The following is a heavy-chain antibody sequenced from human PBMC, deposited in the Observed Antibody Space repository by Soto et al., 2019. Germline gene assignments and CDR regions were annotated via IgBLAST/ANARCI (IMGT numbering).Heavy chain of an antibody. D-gene: IGHD2-15*01. CDR3: ARDSSGGDAYPDY. CDR1: GFSFSSYG. Sequence: ESGGGVVQPGRSLRLSCAASGFSFSSYGMHWVRQAPGKGLEWVAVIWYDESHRYFADSVKGRFTISRDSSKKTLSLQMSSLRAEDTAVYYCARDSSGGDAYPDYWGQGTQVTVSS. V-gene: IGHV3-33*08. CDR2: IWYDESHR. J-gene: IGHJ4*02.